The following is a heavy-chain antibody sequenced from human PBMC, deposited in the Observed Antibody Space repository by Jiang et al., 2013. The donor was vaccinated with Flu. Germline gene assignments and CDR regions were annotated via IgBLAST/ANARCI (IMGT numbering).Heavy chain of an antibody. D-gene: IGHD5-24*01. V-gene: IGHV4-38-2*01. Sequence: PGLVKPSETLSLTCAVSGYSISSGYYWGWIRQPPGKGLEWIGSIYHSGSTYYNPSLKSRVTISVDTSKNQFSLKLSSVTAADTAVYYCARSVEMATTFDYWGQGTLVTVSS. CDR1: GYSISSGYY. J-gene: IGHJ4*02. CDR2: IYHSGST. CDR3: ARSVEMATTFDY.